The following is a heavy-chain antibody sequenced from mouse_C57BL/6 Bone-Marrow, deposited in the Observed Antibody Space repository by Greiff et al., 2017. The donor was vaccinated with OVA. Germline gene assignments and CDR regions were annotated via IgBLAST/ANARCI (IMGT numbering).Heavy chain of an antibody. V-gene: IGHV1-20*01. Sequence: EVKLEESGPELVKPGDSVKISCKASGYSFTGYFMNWVMQSHGKSLEWIGRINPYNGDTFYNQKFKGKATLTVDKSSSTAHMELRSLTSEDSAVYYCARSVEDGYPWFAYWGQGTLVTVSA. CDR2: INPYNGDT. J-gene: IGHJ3*01. CDR3: ARSVEDGYPWFAY. CDR1: GYSFTGYF. D-gene: IGHD2-3*01.